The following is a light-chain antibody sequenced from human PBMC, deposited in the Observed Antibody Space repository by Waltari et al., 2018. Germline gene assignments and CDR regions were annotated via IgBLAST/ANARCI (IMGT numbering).Light chain of an antibody. CDR3: QQYDNLPYT. CDR2: DAS. J-gene: IGKJ2*01. CDR1: PDISNY. Sequence: DIQMTQSPSSLSASVGDSVTITCQANPDISNYLNWYQQKPGKAPKLLIYDASNLETGVPSRFSGSGSGTDFTFTISSLQPEDIATYYCQQYDNLPYTFGQGTKLEIK. V-gene: IGKV1-33*01.